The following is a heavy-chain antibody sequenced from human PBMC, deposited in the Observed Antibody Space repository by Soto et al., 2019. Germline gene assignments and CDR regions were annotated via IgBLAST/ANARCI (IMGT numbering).Heavy chain of an antibody. J-gene: IGHJ5*02. D-gene: IGHD2-21*01. CDR1: GFSVSRNY. V-gene: IGHV3-66*01. Sequence: PGGSLRLSCAASGFSVSRNYMRWVRQAPGKGLEWVSVIYSGGSTYYADSVKGRFTISRDNSKNTLYLQMDSLRAEDTAVYYCARSGGNYWFDPSGQGTLVTVSS. CDR2: IYSGGST. CDR3: ARSGGNYWFDP.